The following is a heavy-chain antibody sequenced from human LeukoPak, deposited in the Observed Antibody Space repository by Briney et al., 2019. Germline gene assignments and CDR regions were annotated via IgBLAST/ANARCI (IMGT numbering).Heavy chain of an antibody. CDR2: MNPNSGNT. CDR1: GYTFTSYD. V-gene: IGHV1-8*01. D-gene: IGHD3-16*01. J-gene: IGHJ6*02. CDR3: ARWNYVDGMDV. Sequence: GASVMVSCKASGYTFTSYDINWVRHATGQGLEWMGWMNPNSGNTGYAQKFQGRVTMTRNTSISTAYVELSSLRSEDTAVYYCARWNYVDGMDVWGQGTTVTVSS.